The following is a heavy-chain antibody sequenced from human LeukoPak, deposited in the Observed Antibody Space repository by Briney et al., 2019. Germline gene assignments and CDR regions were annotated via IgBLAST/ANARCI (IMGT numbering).Heavy chain of an antibody. J-gene: IGHJ4*02. CDR1: GFSFSSYG. CDR3: ARETPGAGHFDY. D-gene: IGHD7-27*01. CDR2: IWYDGSNK. Sequence: GGSLRLSCAASGFSFSSYGMHWVRQAPGKGLEWVAVIWYDGSNKYYADSVKGRFTISRDNSKNTVYLQMNSLRAEDTAVYYCARETPGAGHFDYWGQGSLVTVSS. V-gene: IGHV3-33*01.